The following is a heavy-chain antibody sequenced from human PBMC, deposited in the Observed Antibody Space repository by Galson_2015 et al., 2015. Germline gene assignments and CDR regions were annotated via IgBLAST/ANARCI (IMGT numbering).Heavy chain of an antibody. Sequence: SLRLSCAASGFTFSSYGMHWVRQAPGKGLEWVAVISYDGSNKYYADSVKGRFTISRDNSKNTLYLQMNSLRAEDTAVYYCAKDLQGDPFDYWGQETLVTVSS. CDR2: ISYDGSNK. J-gene: IGHJ4*02. CDR1: GFTFSSYG. D-gene: IGHD2-21*02. CDR3: AKDLQGDPFDY. V-gene: IGHV3-30*18.